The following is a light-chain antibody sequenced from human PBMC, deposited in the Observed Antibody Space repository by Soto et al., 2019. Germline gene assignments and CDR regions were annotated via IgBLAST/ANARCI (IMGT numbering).Light chain of an antibody. V-gene: IGKV1-5*03. CDR1: QSISSW. Sequence: DIQMTQSPSTLSASVGDRVTITCRASQSISSWLAWYQQKPGKAPKLLIYKASSLESGVPSRFSGSGSGTEFTLPISSLQPDDFATYYYQQYNSYSPYTFGQGTKLEIK. CDR3: QQYNSYSPYT. CDR2: KAS. J-gene: IGKJ2*01.